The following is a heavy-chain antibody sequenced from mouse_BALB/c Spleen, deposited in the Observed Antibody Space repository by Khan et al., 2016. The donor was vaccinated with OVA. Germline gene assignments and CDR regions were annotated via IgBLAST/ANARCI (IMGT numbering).Heavy chain of an antibody. CDR2: IDPANGNT. CDR3: ARVPEGDY. J-gene: IGHJ2*01. Sequence: VQLKQSGAELVKPGASVKLSCTASGVNIKDTYMHWVKQRPEQGLEWIGRIDPANGNTKFDPKFQGKATITADTSSDTAYLQPSSLTSEDTAVYSCARVPEGDYWDQGTTLTVSS. CDR1: GVNIKDTY. V-gene: IGHV14-3*02.